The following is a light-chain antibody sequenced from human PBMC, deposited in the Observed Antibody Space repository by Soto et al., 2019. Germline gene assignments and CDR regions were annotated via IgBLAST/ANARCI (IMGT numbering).Light chain of an antibody. V-gene: IGLV1-36*01. Sequence: QSVLTQPPSLSAAPRQRVTISCSGGRSNIRNNTVMWYRQLPGEAPKLIINYDDLLASGVSDRFSGSKSGTSASLAISGLQPDDEADYYCAVWDDSLNGYVFGPGTKLTVL. CDR1: RSNIRNNT. CDR3: AVWDDSLNGYV. J-gene: IGLJ1*01. CDR2: YDD.